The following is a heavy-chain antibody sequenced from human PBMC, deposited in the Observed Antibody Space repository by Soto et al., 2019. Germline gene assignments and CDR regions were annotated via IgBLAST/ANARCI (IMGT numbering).Heavy chain of an antibody. J-gene: IGHJ4*02. CDR2: ISAGNGNT. CDR3: ARDPDYGDYGTSPADDY. Sequence: QVQLVQYGAEEKKPGASVKVSCKASRYTFTSYAMHWVRQAPGQRIEWMGWISAGNGNTKYSQKFQGRVTITRDTSASTAYMELSSLRSEDTAVYYCARDPDYGDYGTSPADDYWGQGTLVTVSS. CDR1: RYTFTSYA. V-gene: IGHV1-3*05. D-gene: IGHD4-17*01.